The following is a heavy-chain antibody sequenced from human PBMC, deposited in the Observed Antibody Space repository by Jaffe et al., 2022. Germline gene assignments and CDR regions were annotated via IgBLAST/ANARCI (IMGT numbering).Heavy chain of an antibody. J-gene: IGHJ6*03. CDR2: IYYSGST. CDR1: GGSISSYY. V-gene: IGHV4-59*01. CDR3: ARVVVPAAGYYYYYMDV. Sequence: QVQLQESGPGLVKPSETLSLTCTVSGGSISSYYWSWIRQPPGKGLEWIGYIYYSGSTNYNPSLKSRVTISVDTSKNQFSLKLSSVTAADTAVYYCARVVVPAAGYYYYYMDVWGKGTTVTVSS. D-gene: IGHD2-2*01.